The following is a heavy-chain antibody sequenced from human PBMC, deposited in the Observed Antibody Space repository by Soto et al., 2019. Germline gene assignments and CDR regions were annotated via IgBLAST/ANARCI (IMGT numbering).Heavy chain of an antibody. J-gene: IGHJ6*02. CDR1: GGSISSGDYY. Sequence: TLSLTCTVSGGSISSGDYYWSWIRKHPGKGLEWIGYIYYSGSTYYNPSLKSRVTISVDTSKNQFSLKLSSVTAADTAVYYCARDHYVYDILTGYGYYYGMDVWGQGTTVT. D-gene: IGHD3-9*01. V-gene: IGHV4-30-4*01. CDR3: ARDHYVYDILTGYGYYYGMDV. CDR2: IYYSGST.